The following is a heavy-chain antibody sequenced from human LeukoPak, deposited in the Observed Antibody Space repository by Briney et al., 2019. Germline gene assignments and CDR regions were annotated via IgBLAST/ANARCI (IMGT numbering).Heavy chain of an antibody. D-gene: IGHD4-17*01. CDR1: GGSISSYY. V-gene: IGHV4-59*08. J-gene: IGHJ4*02. CDR3: ARVYTVGDGDYYFDY. Sequence: SETLSLTCTVSGGSISSYYWSWIRQPPGKGLEWIGYIYYSGSTNHNPSLKSRVTISVDTSKNQFSLKLSSVTAADTAVYYCARVYTVGDGDYYFDYWGQGTLVTVSS. CDR2: IYYSGST.